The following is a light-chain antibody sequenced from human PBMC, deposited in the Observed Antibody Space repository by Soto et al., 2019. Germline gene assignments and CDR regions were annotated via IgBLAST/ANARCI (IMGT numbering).Light chain of an antibody. V-gene: IGKV2-28*01. CDR2: LGS. CDR3: MQALQSPVT. CDR1: QSLLHSNGYNY. Sequence: DIVMTQSPLSLPVTPGEPASISCRSSQSLLHSNGYNYLDWYLQKPGQSPQLLIYLGSNRASGVPDRFSRSGSGTAFTLKISRVEAEDVRVYYCMQALQSPVTVGPGTKVDI. J-gene: IGKJ1*01.